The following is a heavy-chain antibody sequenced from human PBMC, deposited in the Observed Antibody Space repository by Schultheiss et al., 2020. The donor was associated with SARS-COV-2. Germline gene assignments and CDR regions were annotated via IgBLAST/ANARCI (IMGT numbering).Heavy chain of an antibody. CDR2: IKQDGSEK. CDR3: ARDGKSGLN. J-gene: IGHJ4*02. CDR1: GFTFSSYA. D-gene: IGHD3-10*01. V-gene: IGHV3-7*03. Sequence: GESLKISCAASGFTFSSYAMSWVRQAPGKGLEWVANIKQDGSEKYYVDSVKGRFTISRDNSKNTLYLQMNSLRAEDTAVYYCARDGKSGLNWGQGTLVTVSS.